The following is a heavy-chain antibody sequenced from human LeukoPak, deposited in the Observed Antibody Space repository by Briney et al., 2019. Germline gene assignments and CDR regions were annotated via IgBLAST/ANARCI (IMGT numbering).Heavy chain of an antibody. D-gene: IGHD1-26*01. CDR2: IIPIFGTA. J-gene: IGHJ6*03. CDR1: GGTFSSYA. V-gene: IGHV1-69*13. CDR3: ARDFRNRRSIVGERYYMDV. Sequence: SVKVSCKASGGTFSSYAISWVRQAPGQGLEWMGGIIPIFGTANYAQKFQGRVTITADESTSTAYMELSSLRSEDTAVYYCARDFRNRRSIVGERYYMDVWGKGTTVTVSS.